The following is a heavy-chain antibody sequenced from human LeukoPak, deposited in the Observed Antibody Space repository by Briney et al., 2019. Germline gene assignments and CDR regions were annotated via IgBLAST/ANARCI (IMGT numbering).Heavy chain of an antibody. CDR1: GGTFSSYA. Sequence: PGASVKVSCRASGGTFSSYAISWVRQAPGQGLEWMGGIIPIFGTANYAQKFQGRVTITADESTSTAYMELSSLRSEDTAAYYCARGRNPYSSSWYLFDPWGQGTLVTVSS. CDR2: IIPIFGTA. D-gene: IGHD6-13*01. J-gene: IGHJ5*02. CDR3: ARGRNPYSSSWYLFDP. V-gene: IGHV1-69*13.